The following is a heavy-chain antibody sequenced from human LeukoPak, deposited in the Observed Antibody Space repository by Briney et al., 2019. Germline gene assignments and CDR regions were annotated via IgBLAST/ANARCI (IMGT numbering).Heavy chain of an antibody. CDR1: GGSFSGYY. J-gene: IGHJ2*01. CDR3: ARDVDIVVVPAAISGVWYFDL. D-gene: IGHD2-2*02. CDR2: INHSGST. Sequence: SETLSLTCAVYGGSFSGYYWSWIRQPPGKGLEWIGEINHSGSTNYNPSLKSRVTISVDTSKNQFSLKLSSVTAADTAVYYCARDVDIVVVPAAISGVWYFDLWGRGTLVTVSS. V-gene: IGHV4-34*01.